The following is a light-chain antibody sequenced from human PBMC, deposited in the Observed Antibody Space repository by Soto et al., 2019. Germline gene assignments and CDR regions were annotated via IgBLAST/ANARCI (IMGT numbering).Light chain of an antibody. J-gene: IGLJ2*01. CDR3: ATWDGSLPGEV. Sequence: HSVLTQSPSVSAAPGQQVTISCSGSSSNIGNNYVSWYQQVPGTAPKLLIYDNNKRPSGIPDRFSGSKSGTSGTLDITGLQTGDEADYYCATWDGSLPGEVFGGGTKLTVL. V-gene: IGLV1-51*01. CDR2: DNN. CDR1: SSNIGNNY.